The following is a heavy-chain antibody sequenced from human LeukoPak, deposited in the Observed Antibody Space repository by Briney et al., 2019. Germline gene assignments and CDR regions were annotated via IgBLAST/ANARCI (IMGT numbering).Heavy chain of an antibody. CDR2: ISYDGSNK. D-gene: IGHD6-19*01. V-gene: IGHV3-30*18. CDR1: GFTFSSYG. CDR3: AKVSLKFIAVAGTQLDY. J-gene: IGHJ4*02. Sequence: GRSLRLSCAASGFTFSSYGMHWVRQAPGKGLEWVAVISYDGSNKYYADSVKGRFTISRDNSKNTLYLQMNGLRAEDTAVYYCAKVSLKFIAVAGTQLDYWGQGTLVTVSS.